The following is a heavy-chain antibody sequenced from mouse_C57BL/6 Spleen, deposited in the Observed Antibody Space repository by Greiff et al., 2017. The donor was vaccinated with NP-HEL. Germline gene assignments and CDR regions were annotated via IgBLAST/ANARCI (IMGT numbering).Heavy chain of an antibody. CDR2: ISNLAYSI. CDR3: ARHPLSVVATDYAMDY. J-gene: IGHJ4*01. D-gene: IGHD1-1*01. V-gene: IGHV5-15*01. CDR1: GFTFSDYG. Sequence: EVKVVESGGGLVQPGGSLKLSCAASGFTFSDYGMAWVRQAPRKGPEWVAFISNLAYSIYYADTVTGRFTISRENAKNTLYLEMSSLRSEDTAMYYCARHPLSVVATDYAMDYWGQGTSVTVSS.